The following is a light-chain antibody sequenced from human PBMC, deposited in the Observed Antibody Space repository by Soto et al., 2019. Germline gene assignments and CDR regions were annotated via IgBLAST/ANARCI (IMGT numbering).Light chain of an antibody. CDR2: AAS. CDR3: QQSYSTPRT. V-gene: IGKV1-39*01. Sequence: DIQMTQSPSSLSASVRDRVTITCRAGKSISTYLNWYQQKPGKAPKLLIYAASSLQSGVPSRFSGSGSGTDFTLTVSSLQPEDFATYFCQQSYSTPRTFGQGTKVEVK. CDR1: KSISTY. J-gene: IGKJ1*01.